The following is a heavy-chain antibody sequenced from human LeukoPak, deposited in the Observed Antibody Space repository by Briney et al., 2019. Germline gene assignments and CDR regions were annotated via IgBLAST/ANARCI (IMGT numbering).Heavy chain of an antibody. CDR3: ARHRGYGVSGFDY. D-gene: IGHD5-12*01. V-gene: IGHV4-39*01. CDR2: IYYSGST. CDR1: GGSISSSSYY. J-gene: IGHJ4*02. Sequence: SETLSLTCTVSGGSISSSSYYWGWIRQPPGKGLEWIGSIYYSGSTYYNPSLKSRVTISVDTSKNQFSLKLSSVTAADTAVYYCARHRGYGVSGFDYWGQGTLVTVSS.